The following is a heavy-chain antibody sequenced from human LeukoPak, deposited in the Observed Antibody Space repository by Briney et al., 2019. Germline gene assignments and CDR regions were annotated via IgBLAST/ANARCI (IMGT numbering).Heavy chain of an antibody. Sequence: PGGSLRLSCAASGFTFDDYGMSWVRQAPGKGLEWVSGINWNGGSTGYADSVKGRFTISRDNAKNSLYLQMNSLRAEDTALYYCARDRGYSYGTHFDYWGQGTLVTASS. J-gene: IGHJ4*02. CDR2: INWNGGST. V-gene: IGHV3-20*04. CDR1: GFTFDDYG. CDR3: ARDRGYSYGTHFDY. D-gene: IGHD5-18*01.